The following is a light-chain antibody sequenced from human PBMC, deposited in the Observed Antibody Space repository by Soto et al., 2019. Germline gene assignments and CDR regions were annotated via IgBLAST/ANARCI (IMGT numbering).Light chain of an antibody. CDR1: QSVSSN. J-gene: IGKJ3*01. CDR3: QQYNNWRPL. CDR2: GAS. V-gene: IGKV3-15*01. Sequence: EIVMTQSPATLSVSPGERATLSCRASQSVSSNLAWYQQKPGQAPRLLIYGASTRATGIPARFSGSGSGTEFTLTISGLQSEDFAVYYCQQYNNWRPLFGPGTKVDIK.